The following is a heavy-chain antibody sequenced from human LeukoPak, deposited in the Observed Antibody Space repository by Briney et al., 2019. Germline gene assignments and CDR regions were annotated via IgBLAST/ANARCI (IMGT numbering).Heavy chain of an antibody. D-gene: IGHD3-10*01. Sequence: AGGSLRLSCAASGFTFSDYWIHWVRQAPGKGLVWVSRINTDGSITNYADSVKGRFSISRDNAKNTLYLQMSSLRVEDTAVYYCARGRPYGNDYWGQGTLVTVSS. V-gene: IGHV3-74*01. J-gene: IGHJ4*02. CDR1: GFTFSDYW. CDR2: INTDGSIT. CDR3: ARGRPYGNDY.